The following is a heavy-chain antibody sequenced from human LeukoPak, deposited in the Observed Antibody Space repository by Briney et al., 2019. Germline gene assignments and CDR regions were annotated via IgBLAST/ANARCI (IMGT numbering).Heavy chain of an antibody. CDR3: ARGLGLPAANNWFDP. D-gene: IGHD2-2*01. CDR2: ISSSGSTI. J-gene: IGHJ5*02. Sequence: GGSLRLSCAAPGFTFSDYYMSWIRQAPGKGLEWVSYISSSGSTIYYADSVKGRFTISRDNAKNSLYLQMNSLRAEDTAVYYCARGLGLPAANNWFDPWGQGTLVTVSS. CDR1: GFTFSDYY. V-gene: IGHV3-11*01.